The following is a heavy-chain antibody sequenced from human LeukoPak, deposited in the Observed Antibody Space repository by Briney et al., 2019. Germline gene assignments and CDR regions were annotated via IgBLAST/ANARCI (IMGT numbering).Heavy chain of an antibody. CDR2: INSDGSST. J-gene: IGHJ4*02. CDR3: AKGKIRSDYIPYYFDY. CDR1: GFSFSSFY. D-gene: IGHD3-16*01. V-gene: IGHV3-74*01. Sequence: GGSLRLSCAASGFSFSSFYMHWVRQAPGKGLVWVSRINSDGSSTTYADSVKGRFTISRDNAKNTLYLQMNSLRAEDTAVYYCAKGKIRSDYIPYYFDYWGQGTLVTVSS.